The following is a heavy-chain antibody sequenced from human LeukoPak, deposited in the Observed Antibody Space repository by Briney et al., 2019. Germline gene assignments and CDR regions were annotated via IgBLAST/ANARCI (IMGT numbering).Heavy chain of an antibody. CDR2: IYSGGNT. D-gene: IGHD2-2*01. CDR3: ARDGPAAIFGYYYYGMDV. Sequence: TGGSLRLSCAASGFTVSSNYMSWVRQAPGKGLEWVSVIYSGGNTYYADSVKGRFTISRDNSKNTLYLQMNSLRAEDTAVYYCARDGPAAIFGYYYYGMDVWGQGTTVTVSS. CDR1: GFTVSSNY. V-gene: IGHV3-66*01. J-gene: IGHJ6*02.